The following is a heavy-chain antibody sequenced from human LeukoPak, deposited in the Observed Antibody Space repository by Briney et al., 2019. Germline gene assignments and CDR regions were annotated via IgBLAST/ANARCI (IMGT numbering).Heavy chain of an antibody. D-gene: IGHD3-22*01. Sequence: GGSLRLSCAASGFTLNNYAMSWVRQVPGKGLQWVSGISSSGGNTYYLDSVKGRFTISRDNSKNTLYLQMNSLRAEDTAVYYCAKDEPYYDSSGYAIDYWGQGTLVTVSS. CDR3: AKDEPYYDSSGYAIDY. CDR1: GFTLNNYA. CDR2: ISSSGGNT. J-gene: IGHJ4*02. V-gene: IGHV3-23*01.